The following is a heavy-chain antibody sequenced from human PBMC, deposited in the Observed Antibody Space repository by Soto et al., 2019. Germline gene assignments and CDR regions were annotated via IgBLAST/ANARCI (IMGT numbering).Heavy chain of an antibody. Sequence: QVQLVESGGGVVQPGRSLRLSCAASGFTFSSYAMHWVRQAPGKGLEWVAVISYDGSNKYYADSVKGRFTISRDNSKNTLYLQMNSLRAADTAVYYCAKVGGLELDYWGQGTLVTVSS. V-gene: IGHV3-30*18. J-gene: IGHJ4*02. D-gene: IGHD1-26*01. CDR3: AKVGGLELDY. CDR1: GFTFSSYA. CDR2: ISYDGSNK.